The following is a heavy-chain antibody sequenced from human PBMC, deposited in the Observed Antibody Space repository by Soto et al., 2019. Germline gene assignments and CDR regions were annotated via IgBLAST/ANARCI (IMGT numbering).Heavy chain of an antibody. V-gene: IGHV1-46*01. CDR3: AKSQGERQLVDAFDI. CDR1: GYTFTSYY. CDR2: INPSGGST. D-gene: IGHD1-1*01. Sequence: ASVKVSCKASGYTFTSYYMHWVRQAPGQGLEWMGIINPSGGSTSYAQKFQGRVTMTRDTSTSTVYMELSSLTAGDTAVYYCAKSQGERQLVDAFDIWGQGTMVTVSS. J-gene: IGHJ3*02.